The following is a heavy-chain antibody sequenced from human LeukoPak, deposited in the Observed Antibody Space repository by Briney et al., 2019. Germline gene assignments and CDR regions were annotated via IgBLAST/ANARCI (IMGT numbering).Heavy chain of an antibody. V-gene: IGHV3-30*18. J-gene: IGHJ4*02. CDR2: ISYDGSNK. CDR3: AKGGKSGSGWYFPSVGFDY. CDR1: GFTFSSYG. D-gene: IGHD6-19*01. Sequence: GGSLRLSCAASGFTFSSYGMHWVRQAPGKGLEWVAVISYDGSNKYYADSVKGRFTISRDNSKNTLYLQMNSLRAEDTAVYYCAKGGKSGSGWYFPSVGFDYWGQGTLVTVSS.